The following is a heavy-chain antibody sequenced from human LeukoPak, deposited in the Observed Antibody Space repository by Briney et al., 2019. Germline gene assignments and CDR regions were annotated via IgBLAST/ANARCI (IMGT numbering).Heavy chain of an antibody. CDR3: ARDYGGGWYQIDY. J-gene: IGHJ4*02. CDR2: ISYSGST. Sequence: SETLSLTCTVSGGSISSYYWSWIRQPPGRGLEWIGYISYSGSTNYNPSLKSRLTISLDTSKRQFSLNLNSVTVADTALYHCARDYGGGWYQIDYWGQGTLVTVSS. V-gene: IGHV4-59*12. CDR1: GGSISSYY. D-gene: IGHD6-13*01.